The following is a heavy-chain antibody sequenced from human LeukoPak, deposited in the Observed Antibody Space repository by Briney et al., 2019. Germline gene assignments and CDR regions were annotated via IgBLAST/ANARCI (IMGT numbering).Heavy chain of an antibody. D-gene: IGHD6-13*01. V-gene: IGHV4-34*01. CDR3: ARGGGGSWYGTVDY. J-gene: IGHJ4*02. CDR1: DGSFSGYY. CDR2: INHSGST. Sequence: SETLSLTCGVYDGSFSGYYWTWIRQSPGKGLEWIGEINHSGSTNYNPSLKSRVTISVDKSKNQLSLKLSSLTAADTAMYCARGGGGSWYGTVDYWGQGTLVTVSS.